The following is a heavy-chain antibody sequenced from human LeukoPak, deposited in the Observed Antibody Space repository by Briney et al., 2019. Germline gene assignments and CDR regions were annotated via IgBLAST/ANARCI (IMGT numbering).Heavy chain of an antibody. CDR2: IYASGST. CDR1: GGSISSHY. V-gene: IGHV4-4*07. J-gene: IGHJ4*02. CDR3: ARDRGYCGSTSCFLED. Sequence: PSETLSLTCSVSGGSISSHYWSWIRQPAGKGLQWIGRIYASGSTNYNPSLKSRVTMSVDTSKNQFSLKLSSVTAADTAVYYCARDRGYCGSTSCFLEDWGQGTLVTVSS. D-gene: IGHD2-2*01.